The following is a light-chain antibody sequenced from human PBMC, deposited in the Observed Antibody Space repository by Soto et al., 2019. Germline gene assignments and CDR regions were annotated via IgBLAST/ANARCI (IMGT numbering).Light chain of an antibody. CDR1: SSNIGNNY. CDR2: DNN. Sequence: QSVLTQPPSVSAAPGQKVTISCSGSSSNIGNNYVSWYQQLPGTALKLLIYDNNKRPSGIPDRFSGSKSGTSATLGITGLQTGDEADYYCGTWDSSLSAEVFGGGTKLTVL. V-gene: IGLV1-51*01. J-gene: IGLJ3*02. CDR3: GTWDSSLSAEV.